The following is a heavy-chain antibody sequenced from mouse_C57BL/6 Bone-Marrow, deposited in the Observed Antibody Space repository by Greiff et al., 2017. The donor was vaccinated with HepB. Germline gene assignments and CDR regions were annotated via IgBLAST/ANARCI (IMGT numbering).Heavy chain of an antibody. Sequence: VQLQQPGTELVKPGASVKLSCKASGYTFTSYWMHWVKQRPGQGLEWIGNINPSNGGTNYNEKFKSKATLTADKSSSTAYMELRSLTSEDSAVYFCARLVNYWYFDVWGTGTTVTVSS. CDR3: ARLVNYWYFDV. V-gene: IGHV1-53*01. CDR2: INPSNGGT. CDR1: GYTFTSYW. J-gene: IGHJ1*03. D-gene: IGHD2-2*01.